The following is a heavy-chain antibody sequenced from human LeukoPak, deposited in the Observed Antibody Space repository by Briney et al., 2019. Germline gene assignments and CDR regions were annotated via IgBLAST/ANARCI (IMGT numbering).Heavy chain of an antibody. CDR2: IYYSGST. D-gene: IGHD1-1*01. CDR1: GRSISIYY. CDR3: ARYEQERLLFDC. V-gene: IGHV4-59*07. Sequence: SVTLSLTCTLSGRSISIYYWSWMRQPPGKGPEGIGYIYYSGSTNYNPSLKRRITLSVDTSKNQFSVKLSSVTAADTAVCYCARYEQERLLFDCWGQGTLVTVSS. J-gene: IGHJ4*02.